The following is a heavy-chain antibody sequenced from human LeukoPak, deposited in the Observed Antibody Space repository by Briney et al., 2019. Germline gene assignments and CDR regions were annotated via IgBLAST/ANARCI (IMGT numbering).Heavy chain of an antibody. Sequence: GRSLRLSCAASGFTFSSYAMHWVRQAPGKGLEWVAVISYDGSNKYYADSVKGRFTISRDNSKNTLYLQMNSLRAEDTAVYYCARDQGSGWYTFDYWGQGTLVTVSS. CDR2: ISYDGSNK. V-gene: IGHV3-30-3*01. CDR1: GFTFSSYA. D-gene: IGHD6-19*01. J-gene: IGHJ4*02. CDR3: ARDQGSGWYTFDY.